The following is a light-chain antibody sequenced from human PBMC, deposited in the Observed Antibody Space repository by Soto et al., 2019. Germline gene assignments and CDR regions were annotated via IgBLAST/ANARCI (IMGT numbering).Light chain of an antibody. CDR2: GAS. CDR1: QSVSSSY. J-gene: IGKJ4*01. V-gene: IGKV3-20*01. Sequence: EIVLTQSPGTLSLSPGERATLSCRASQSVSSSYLAWYQHKPGQAPRLLIYGASSRATGIPDRFSGSGSGTDFTLTISRLEPEDFAVYYCQQYERSPTTFGGGTKVEIK. CDR3: QQYERSPTT.